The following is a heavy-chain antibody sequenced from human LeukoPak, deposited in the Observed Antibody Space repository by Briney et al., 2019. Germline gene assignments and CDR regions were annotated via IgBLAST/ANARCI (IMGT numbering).Heavy chain of an antibody. CDR1: GGSISSSSYY. CDR3: ARTDYGGRRHFDY. D-gene: IGHD4-23*01. CDR2: IYYSGST. V-gene: IGHV4-39*01. Sequence: SETLSLTCTVSGGSISSSSYYWGWIRQPPGKGLEWIGSIYYSGSTYYNPSLKSRVTISVDTSRNQFSLKLSSVTAADTAVYYCARTDYGGRRHFDYWGQGTLVTVSS. J-gene: IGHJ4*02.